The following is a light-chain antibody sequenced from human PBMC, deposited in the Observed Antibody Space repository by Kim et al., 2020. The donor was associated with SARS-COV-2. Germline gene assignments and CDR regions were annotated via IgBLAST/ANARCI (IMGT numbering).Light chain of an antibody. Sequence: SASVGDRVTITCRASQSISTYLNWYQHKPGKAPKVLIYSASTLQSAVPSRFSGSGSGTEFTLSIGGLQPEDFATYYCQQSFGPPYTFGQGTKLEIK. CDR2: SAS. CDR1: QSISTY. CDR3: QQSFGPPYT. V-gene: IGKV1-39*01. J-gene: IGKJ2*01.